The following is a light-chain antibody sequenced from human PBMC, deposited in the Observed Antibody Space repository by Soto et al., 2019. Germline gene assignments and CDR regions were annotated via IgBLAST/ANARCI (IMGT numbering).Light chain of an antibody. Sequence: DIVLTQSPVTLSLYPGERATLSCRASQSVSSYLAWYQQKPGQAPRLLIYDASNRATGMPARSSGSGSGTDFTLTISSLEPEDFAVYYCQQRSKWPPAITFGQGTRLEIK. CDR1: QSVSSY. CDR3: QQRSKWPPAIT. V-gene: IGKV3-11*01. CDR2: DAS. J-gene: IGKJ5*01.